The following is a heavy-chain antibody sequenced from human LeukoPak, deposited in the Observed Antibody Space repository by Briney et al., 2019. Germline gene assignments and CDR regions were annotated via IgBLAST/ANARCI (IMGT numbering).Heavy chain of an antibody. CDR2: ISGSGGST. Sequence: PGGSLRLSCAASGFTFSSYAMSWVRQAPGKGLEWVSAISGSGGSTYYADSVKGRFTISRVNSKNTLYLQMNSLRAEDTAVYYCAKGRLRYFDWLLHYWGQGTLVTVSS. CDR3: AKGRLRYFDWLLHY. J-gene: IGHJ4*02. CDR1: GFTFSSYA. V-gene: IGHV3-23*01. D-gene: IGHD3-9*01.